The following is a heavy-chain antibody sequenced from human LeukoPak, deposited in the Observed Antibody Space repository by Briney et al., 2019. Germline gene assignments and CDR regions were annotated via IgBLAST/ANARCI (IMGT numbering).Heavy chain of an antibody. J-gene: IGHJ4*02. D-gene: IGHD3-22*01. CDR2: IIPILGIA. V-gene: IGHV1-69*04. Sequence: SVKVSCKASGGTFSSYAISWVRQAPGQGLEWMGRIIPILGIANYAQKFQGRVTITADKSTSTAYMELSSLRSEDTAVYYCARDYYGSSGFDYWGQGTLVTVSS. CDR1: GGTFSSYA. CDR3: ARDYYGSSGFDY.